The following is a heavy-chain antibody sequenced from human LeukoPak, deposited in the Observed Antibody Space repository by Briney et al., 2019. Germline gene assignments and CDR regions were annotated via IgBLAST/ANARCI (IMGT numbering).Heavy chain of an antibody. CDR3: ARGDYDFWSVYPY. Sequence: GASVKVSCKASGGALNNSAISWMRQAPGQGLEWMGGIIPIVDTPIYAQQFQGRITFITDGSTNTAYMELNSLRSDDTAVYYCARGDYDFWSVYPYWGQGTLVTVSS. CDR2: IIPIVDTP. V-gene: IGHV1-69*05. D-gene: IGHD3-3*01. J-gene: IGHJ4*02. CDR1: GGALNNSA.